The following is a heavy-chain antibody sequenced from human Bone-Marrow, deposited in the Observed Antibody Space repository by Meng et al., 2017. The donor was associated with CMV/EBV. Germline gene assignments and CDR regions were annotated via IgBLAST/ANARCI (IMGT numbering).Heavy chain of an antibody. CDR2: IWYDGNNK. D-gene: IGHD6-6*01. Sequence: GGSLRLSCTVSGGSISSSSYYWGWVRQAPGKGLEWVAVIWYDGNNKYFVDSVKGRFTISRDNAKNSLYLQMNSLRAEDTAVYYCARDMIAYIAARPGPYYYGMDVWGQGTTVTVSS. J-gene: IGHJ6*02. V-gene: IGHV3-33*08. CDR3: ARDMIAYIAARPGPYYYGMDV. CDR1: GGSISSSSYY.